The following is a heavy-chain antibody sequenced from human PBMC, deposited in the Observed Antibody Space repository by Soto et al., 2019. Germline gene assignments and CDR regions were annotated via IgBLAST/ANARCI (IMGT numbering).Heavy chain of an antibody. CDR3: VRHGNGTPFYFDF. J-gene: IGHJ4*02. CDR2: IDPSDSYT. V-gene: IGHV5-10-1*03. Sequence: DVQLVQSGAEVKKPGESLRLSCQGSGYRFINYWISWVRQMPGKGLEWVGRIDPSDSYTVYSPSFQGHVTISIDTAINTAFLEWRSLQASDTAMYYCVRHGNGTPFYFDFWGRGTQVPVSS. CDR1: GYRFINYW. D-gene: IGHD1-1*01.